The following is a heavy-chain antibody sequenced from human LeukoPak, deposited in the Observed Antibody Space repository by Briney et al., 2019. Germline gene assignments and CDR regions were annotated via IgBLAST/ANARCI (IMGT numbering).Heavy chain of an antibody. CDR1: GYSFTNYW. CDR3: ARILYWGKSTYFDY. CDR2: IYPGDSDT. D-gene: IGHD3-16*01. J-gene: IGHJ4*02. Sequence: GESLKISCKGSGYSFTNYWIAWVRQMPGKGLECMGIIYPGDSDTRYSPSFQGQVTISADKSISTAYLQWSSLKASDTAMYYCARILYWGKSTYFDYWGQGTLVTVSS. V-gene: IGHV5-51*01.